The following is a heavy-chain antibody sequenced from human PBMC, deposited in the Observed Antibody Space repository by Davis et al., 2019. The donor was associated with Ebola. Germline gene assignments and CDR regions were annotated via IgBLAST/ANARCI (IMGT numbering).Heavy chain of an antibody. J-gene: IGHJ4*02. CDR1: GFTFSSYW. V-gene: IGHV3-7*01. D-gene: IGHD6-19*01. CDR3: ARDRLLAVAGTDFDY. Sequence: GESLKISCAASGFTFSSYWMSWVRQAPGKGLEWVANIKQDGSEKYYVDSVKGRFTISRDNAKNSLYLQMNSLRAEDTAVYYCARDRLLAVAGTDFDYWGQGTLVTVSS. CDR2: IKQDGSEK.